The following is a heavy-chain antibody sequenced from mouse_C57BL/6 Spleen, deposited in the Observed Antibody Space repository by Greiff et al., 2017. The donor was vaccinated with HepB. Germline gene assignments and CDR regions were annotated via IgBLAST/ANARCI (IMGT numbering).Heavy chain of an antibody. CDR2: IYPGDGDT. J-gene: IGHJ1*03. CDR3: ARQYSNWYFDV. CDR1: GYAFSSYW. D-gene: IGHD2-5*01. Sequence: QVQLQQSGAELVKPGASVKISCKASGYAFSSYWMNWVKQRPGKGLEWIGQIYPGDGDTNYNGKFKGKATLTAVKSSSTAYVQLSSLTSEDSTVYFYARQYSNWYFDVWGTGTTVTVSS. V-gene: IGHV1-80*01.